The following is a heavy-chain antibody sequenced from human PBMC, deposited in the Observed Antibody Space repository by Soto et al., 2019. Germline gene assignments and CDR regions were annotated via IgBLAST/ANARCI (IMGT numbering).Heavy chain of an antibody. V-gene: IGHV5-10-1*01. CDR3: ASSNSLYSSSSGEPGKAFYWFDP. D-gene: IGHD6-6*01. Sequence: PGESLKISCKGSGYSFTSYWISWVRQMPGKGLEWMGRIDPSDSYTNYSPSFQGHVTISADKSISTAYLQWSSLKASDTAMYYCASSNSLYSSSSGEPGKAFYWFDPWGQGTLVTVSS. CDR2: IDPSDSYT. J-gene: IGHJ5*02. CDR1: GYSFTSYW.